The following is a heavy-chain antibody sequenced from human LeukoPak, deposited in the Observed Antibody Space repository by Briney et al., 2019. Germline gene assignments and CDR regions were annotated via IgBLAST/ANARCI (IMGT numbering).Heavy chain of an antibody. V-gene: IGHV1-2*06. D-gene: IGHD3-9*01. CDR1: GYTFTGYY. J-gene: IGHJ6*02. CDR3: ARDSSVLRYFDWLLWARYYYYGMDV. Sequence: ASVKVSCKASGYTFTGYYMHWVRQAPGQGLEWMGRINPNSGGTNYAQKFQGRVTMTRDTSISTAYMELSRLRSDDTAVYYCARDSSVLRYFDWLLWARYYYYGMDVWGQGPRSPSP. CDR2: INPNSGGT.